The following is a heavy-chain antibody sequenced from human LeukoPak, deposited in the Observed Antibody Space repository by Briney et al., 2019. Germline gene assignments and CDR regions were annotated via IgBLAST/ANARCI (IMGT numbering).Heavy chain of an antibody. CDR2: ISSSSSYI. Sequence: PGGSLRLSCAASGFIFSSYSMNWVRQAPGKGLEWVSSISSSSSYIYYADSVKGRFTISRDNTKNSLYLQMNSLRAEDTAVYYCARGEQQLVIDYWGQGTLVTVSS. V-gene: IGHV3-21*01. CDR3: ARGEQQLVIDY. J-gene: IGHJ4*02. D-gene: IGHD6-13*01. CDR1: GFIFSSYS.